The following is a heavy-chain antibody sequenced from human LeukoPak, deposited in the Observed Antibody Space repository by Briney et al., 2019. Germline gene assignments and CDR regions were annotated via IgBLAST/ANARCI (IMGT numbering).Heavy chain of an antibody. J-gene: IGHJ4*02. CDR1: GFTFSSYA. V-gene: IGHV3-72*01. D-gene: IGHD2/OR15-2a*01. CDR3: ARIIVLRGGAYFDY. Sequence: VQPGRSLRLSCAASGFTFSSYAMHWVRQAPGKGLEWVGRTRNKANSYTTEYAASVKGRFTISRDDSKNSLYLQMNSLKTEDTAVYYCARIIVLRGGAYFDYWGQGTLVTVSS. CDR2: TRNKANSYTT.